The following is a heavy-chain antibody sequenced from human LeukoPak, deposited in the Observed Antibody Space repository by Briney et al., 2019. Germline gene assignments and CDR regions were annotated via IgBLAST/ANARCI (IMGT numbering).Heavy chain of an antibody. CDR3: ARGQWYGDYGLDY. CDR1: GGSFCGYY. V-gene: IGHV4-34*01. CDR2: INDSGST. D-gene: IGHD4-17*01. J-gene: IGHJ4*02. Sequence: PSETLSLTCAVYGGSFCGYYWSWIRQPPGKGLKWIGEINDSGSTNYNPSLKSRVTISVDTPKNQFSLKLSSVTAADTAVYYCARGQWYGDYGLDYWGQGTLVTVSS.